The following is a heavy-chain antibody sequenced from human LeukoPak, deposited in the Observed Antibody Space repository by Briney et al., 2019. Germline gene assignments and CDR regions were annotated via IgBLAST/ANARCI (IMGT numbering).Heavy chain of an antibody. J-gene: IGHJ4*02. CDR2: IWYDGSNK. CDR1: GFTFSSYG. CDR3: SRWRNATLDY. D-gene: IGHD4-11*01. Sequence: PGGSLRLSCAASGFTFSSYGMHWVRQAPGKGLEWVAVIWYDGSNKYYADSVKGRFTISRDNAKNSLYLQMNSLRAEDTAVYYCSRWRNATLDYWGQGTLVTVSS. V-gene: IGHV3-33*01.